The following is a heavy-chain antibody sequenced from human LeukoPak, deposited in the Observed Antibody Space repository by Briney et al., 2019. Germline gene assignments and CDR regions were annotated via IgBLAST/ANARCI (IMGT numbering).Heavy chain of an antibody. D-gene: IGHD5-12*01. V-gene: IGHV3-21*01. CDR1: GFTFSTYS. J-gene: IGHJ3*02. CDR3: ARDPNIVATIGGGFHI. Sequence: GGSLRLTCAVSGFTFSTYSGNWVRQAPGKGLEWVSSISSSTSYIYYADSVKGRFTISRDNAKNSLYLQMNSLRAEDTAIYYCARDPNIVATIGGGFHIWGQGTMVSVSS. CDR2: ISSSTSYI.